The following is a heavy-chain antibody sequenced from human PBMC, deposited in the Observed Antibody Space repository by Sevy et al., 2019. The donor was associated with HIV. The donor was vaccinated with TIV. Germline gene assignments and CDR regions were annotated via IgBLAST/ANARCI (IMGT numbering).Heavy chain of an antibody. J-gene: IGHJ3*01. V-gene: IGHV1-2*06. D-gene: IGHD6-19*01. Sequence: ASVKVSCKASGYTFTGHYMHWERQAPGRGLEWMGRINPKSGGTNYAQKFQGRVTMTRDTSIITAYMELSSLRSDDTAVYYCARADNIGWSTLDAFDLWGQGTMVTVSS. CDR2: INPKSGGT. CDR1: GYTFTGHY. CDR3: ARADNIGWSTLDAFDL.